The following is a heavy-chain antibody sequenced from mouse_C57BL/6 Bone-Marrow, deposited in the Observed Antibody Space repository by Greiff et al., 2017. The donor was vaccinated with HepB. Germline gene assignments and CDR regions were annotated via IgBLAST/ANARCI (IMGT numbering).Heavy chain of an antibody. J-gene: IGHJ2*01. CDR2: IRNKANGYTT. CDR1: GFTFTDYY. Sequence: EVKLVESGGGLVQPGGSLSLSCAASGFTFTDYYMSWVRQPPGKALEWLGFIRNKANGYTTEYSSSVKGRFTISRDNSQSILYLQMNALRAEDSATYSCARKGAYFYYFDYWGQGTTLTVSS. D-gene: IGHD1-1*01. V-gene: IGHV7-3*01. CDR3: ARKGAYFYYFDY.